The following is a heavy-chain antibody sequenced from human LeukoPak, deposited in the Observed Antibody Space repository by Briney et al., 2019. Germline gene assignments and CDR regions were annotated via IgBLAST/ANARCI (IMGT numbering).Heavy chain of an antibody. CDR1: GVTFSSYA. Sequence: GGSLRLACAASGVTFSSYAMSWVRQAPGKGLEWVSGISGSDGRTDYADSVKGRFTISRDNSKSTLHLQMDSLRAEDSALYYCAKWPEGATPKFHHWGQGTLVTVAS. J-gene: IGHJ4*02. D-gene: IGHD1-26*01. CDR2: ISGSDGRT. CDR3: AKWPEGATPKFHH. V-gene: IGHV3-23*01.